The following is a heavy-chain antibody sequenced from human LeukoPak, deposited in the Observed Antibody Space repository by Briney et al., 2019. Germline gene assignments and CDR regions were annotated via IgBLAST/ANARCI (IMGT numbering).Heavy chain of an antibody. D-gene: IGHD4-17*01. CDR2: IYYGGST. CDR3: ARTINLRVDY. CDR1: GGSIRSSSYY. V-gene: IGHV4-39*01. J-gene: IGHJ4*02. Sequence: SETLSLTCTVSGGSIRSSSYYWGWIRQPPGKGLEWIGSIYYGGSTYYNPSLKSRVTISVDTSKNQFSLKLSSVTAADTAVYYCARTINLRVDYWGQGTLVTVSS.